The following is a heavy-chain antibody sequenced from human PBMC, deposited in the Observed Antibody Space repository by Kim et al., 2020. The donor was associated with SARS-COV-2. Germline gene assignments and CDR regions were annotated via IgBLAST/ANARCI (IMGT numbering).Heavy chain of an antibody. CDR1: GYTFRGYH. CDR2: INPADGST. CDR3: AREHEYYDY. V-gene: IGHV1-46*04. Sequence: ASVKVSCKASGYTFRGYHMHWVRQAPGHGLEWMGLINPADGSTMYAQNLEGRVMMTRDTSTDTVSMELSSLKSEDTALYFCAREHEYYDYWGQGALVTVS. J-gene: IGHJ4*02.